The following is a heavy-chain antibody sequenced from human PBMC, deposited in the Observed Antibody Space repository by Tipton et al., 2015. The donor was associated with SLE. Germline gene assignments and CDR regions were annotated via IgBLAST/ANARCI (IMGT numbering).Heavy chain of an antibody. CDR3: MSEMGALRP. V-gene: IGHV3-73*01. D-gene: IGHD1-26*01. Sequence: GSLRLSCAASGFTFGDSAMNWVRQASGKGLEWVGRIRHNYATSYSVSVRGRFTLSRDDSKNTAYLEMNSLKTDDTAIYYCMSEMGALRPWGQGTLVTVSS. CDR2: IRHNYAT. CDR1: GFTFGDSA. J-gene: IGHJ4*02.